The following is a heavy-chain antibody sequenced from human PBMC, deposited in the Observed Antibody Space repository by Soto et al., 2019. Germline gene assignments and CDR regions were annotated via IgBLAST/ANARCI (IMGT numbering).Heavy chain of an antibody. CDR2: IIPILGIA. Sequence: GASVKVSCKASGGTFSSYTISWVRQAPGQGLEWMGRIIPILGIANYAQKFQGRVTITADKSTSTAYMELSSLRSEDTAVYYCAREEAAVGYYYYYDMDVWGQGTTVTVSS. CDR1: GGTFSSYT. V-gene: IGHV1-69*04. CDR3: AREEAAVGYYYYYDMDV. D-gene: IGHD6-13*01. J-gene: IGHJ6*02.